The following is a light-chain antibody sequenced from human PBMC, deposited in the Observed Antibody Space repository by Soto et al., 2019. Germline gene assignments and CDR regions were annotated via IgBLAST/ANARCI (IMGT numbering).Light chain of an antibody. CDR2: DNN. Sequence: QSVLTQPPSVSAAPGQKVTISCSGSSSNIGYSYVSWYQHLPGTAPKLLIYDNNKRPSGIPDRFSGSKSGTSATLGITGLQTGDEADYYCGTWDNSLSAGVFGGGTKVTVL. CDR3: GTWDNSLSAGV. J-gene: IGLJ2*01. CDR1: SSNIGYSY. V-gene: IGLV1-51*01.